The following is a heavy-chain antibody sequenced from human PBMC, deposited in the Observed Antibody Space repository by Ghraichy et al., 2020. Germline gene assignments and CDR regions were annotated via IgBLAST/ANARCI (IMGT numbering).Heavy chain of an antibody. CDR2: VGISGGTT. V-gene: IGHV3-23*01. CDR3: AKRYCSGAACSPRGGDY. CDR1: GFTFSNYV. Sequence: GESLNISCAASGFTFSNYVMSWVRQAPGKGLEWVSVVGISGGTTYYADSVKGRFTMSRDNSKNTVYLQMNSLRVEDTAVYYCAKRYCSGAACSPRGGDYWGQGTLVTVSS. J-gene: IGHJ4*02. D-gene: IGHD2-15*01.